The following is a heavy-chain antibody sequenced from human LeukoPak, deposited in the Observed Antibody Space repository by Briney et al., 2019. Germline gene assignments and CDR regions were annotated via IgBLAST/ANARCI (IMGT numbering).Heavy chain of an antibody. CDR1: GFTFDDYA. V-gene: IGHV3-9*01. CDR3: ATPYY. J-gene: IGHJ4*02. CDR2: ISWNSGGI. Sequence: GGSLRLSCSASGFTFDDYAMHWVRQAPGKGLEWVSGISWNSGGIGYADSVKGRFTISRDNAKNSLYLQMNSLRLEDTASYYCATPYYWGQGTLVTVSS.